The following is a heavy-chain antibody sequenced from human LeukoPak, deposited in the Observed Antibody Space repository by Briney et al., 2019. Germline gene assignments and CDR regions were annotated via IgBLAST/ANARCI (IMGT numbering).Heavy chain of an antibody. J-gene: IGHJ3*02. Sequence: PGGSLRLSCAASGFTFSSYWMSWVRQAPGKGLEWVANIKQDGSEKYYVDSVKGRFTISRDNAKNSLYLQMNSLRAEDTAVYYCARRGYSSSRYGSDAFDIWGQGTMVTVSS. CDR2: IKQDGSEK. D-gene: IGHD6-13*01. CDR1: GFTFSSYW. CDR3: ARRGYSSSRYGSDAFDI. V-gene: IGHV3-7*01.